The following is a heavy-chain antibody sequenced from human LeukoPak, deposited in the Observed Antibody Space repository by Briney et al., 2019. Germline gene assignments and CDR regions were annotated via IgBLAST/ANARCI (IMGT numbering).Heavy chain of an antibody. CDR2: ISGSGGRT. V-gene: IGHV3-23*01. J-gene: IGHJ4*02. Sequence: GGSLRLSCAASGFTFSSYAMSWVRQPPGKGLEWVSAISGSGGRTYYADSVRGRFTISRDNSKNTVYVQMNSLRAEDTAIYFCVVVSYCAVDCYDYWGQGTLVTVSS. CDR1: GFTFSSYA. D-gene: IGHD2-21*01. CDR3: VVVSYCAVDCYDY.